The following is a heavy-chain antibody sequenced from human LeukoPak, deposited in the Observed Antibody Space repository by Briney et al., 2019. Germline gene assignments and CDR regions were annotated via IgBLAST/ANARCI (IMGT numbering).Heavy chain of an antibody. CDR2: TYYRSKWYN. J-gene: IGHJ4*02. D-gene: IGHD6-13*01. V-gene: IGHV6-1*01. CDR1: GDSVSSNSAA. Sequence: SQTLSLTCAISGDSVSSNSAAWTWIRQSPSRGLEWLGRTYYRSKWYNDYAVSVKGRITINPDTSRNQFSLQLNSVTPEDTAVYYCARGYSSSEIFDYWGQGTLVTVSS. CDR3: ARGYSSSEIFDY.